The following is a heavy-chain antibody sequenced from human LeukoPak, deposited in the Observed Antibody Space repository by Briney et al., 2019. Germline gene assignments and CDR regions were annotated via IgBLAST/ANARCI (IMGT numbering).Heavy chain of an antibody. CDR3: AREGYYYDSSGYIPPYYFDY. D-gene: IGHD3-22*01. CDR1: GFTFSSYS. CDR2: ISSSSSYI. Sequence: PGGSLRLSCAASGFTFSSYSMNWVRQAPGKGLEWVSSISSSSSYIYYADSVKGRFTISRDNAKNSLYLQINSLRAEDTAVYYCAREGYYYDSSGYIPPYYFDYWGQGTLVTVSS. J-gene: IGHJ4*02. V-gene: IGHV3-21*01.